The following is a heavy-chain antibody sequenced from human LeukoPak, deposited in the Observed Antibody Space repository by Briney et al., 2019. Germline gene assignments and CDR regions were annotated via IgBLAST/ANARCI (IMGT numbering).Heavy chain of an antibody. D-gene: IGHD2-15*01. Sequence: SETLSLTCTVSGGSISSGGYYWRWIRQHPGKGLEWIGYIYYSGSTYYNPSLKSRVTISVDTSKNQFSLKLSSVTAADTAVYYCARAVVLRPGLARYYYGMDVWGQGTTVTVSS. V-gene: IGHV4-31*03. J-gene: IGHJ6*02. CDR3: ARAVVLRPGLARYYYGMDV. CDR1: GGSISSGGYY. CDR2: IYYSGST.